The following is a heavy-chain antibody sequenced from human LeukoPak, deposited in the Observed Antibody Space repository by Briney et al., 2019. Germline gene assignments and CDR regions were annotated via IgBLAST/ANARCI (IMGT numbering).Heavy chain of an antibody. CDR3: ARESDVGKDFDC. V-gene: IGHV1-46*01. J-gene: IGHJ4*02. CDR1: GYTFTYHY. D-gene: IGHD1-1*01. CDR2: INPNNGDT. Sequence: ASVKVSCKASGYTFTYHYIHLVRQAPGQGLEWMGTINPNNGDTNYAQRFQGRVTMTRDTSTSTVYMDLSSLESDDTAVYYCARESDVGKDFDCWGQGTLVTVSS.